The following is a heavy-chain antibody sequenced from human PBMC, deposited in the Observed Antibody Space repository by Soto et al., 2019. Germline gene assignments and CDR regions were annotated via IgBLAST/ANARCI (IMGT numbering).Heavy chain of an antibody. Sequence: EVQLLESGGGLVQPGGSLRLSCAASGFTFSSYAMSWVRQAPGKGLEWVSAISGSGGSTYYADSVKGRFTISRDNSKNTXXLQMNSLRAEDTAVYYCAKSPYYYDSSGYYYYFDYWGQGTLVTVSS. D-gene: IGHD3-22*01. CDR1: GFTFSSYA. J-gene: IGHJ4*02. CDR2: ISGSGGST. CDR3: AKSPYYYDSSGYYYYFDY. V-gene: IGHV3-23*01.